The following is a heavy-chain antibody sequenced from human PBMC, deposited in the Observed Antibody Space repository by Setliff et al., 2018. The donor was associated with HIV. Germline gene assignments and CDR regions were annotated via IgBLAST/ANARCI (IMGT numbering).Heavy chain of an antibody. V-gene: IGHV4-59*11. CDR2: IHHTGNS. CDR1: SGSITSHY. Sequence: PSETLSLTCTVPSGSITSHYWSWIRQPPGKGLEWIGYIHHTGNSDYNPSLKSRVTMSIVTSKNQFSLKLTSVTAADTAIYYCAREWRGRYYYYMDVWGKGTTVTVSS. J-gene: IGHJ6*03. D-gene: IGHD3-10*01. CDR3: AREWRGRYYYYMDV.